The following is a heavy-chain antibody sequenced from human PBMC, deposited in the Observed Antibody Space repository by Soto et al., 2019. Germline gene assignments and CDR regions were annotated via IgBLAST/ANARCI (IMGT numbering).Heavy chain of an antibody. D-gene: IGHD6-19*01. CDR1: GGSISSYY. V-gene: IGHV4-59*01. Sequence: QVQLQESGPGLVKPSETLSLTCTVSGGSISSYYWSWIRQPPGKGLEWIGSIYYSGSTNYNPSLKSRVTISVDTSKNQFSLKLSSVTAADTAVYYCARDLSGYSSGWHVFGDAFDIWGQGTMVTVSS. J-gene: IGHJ3*02. CDR2: IYYSGST. CDR3: ARDLSGYSSGWHVFGDAFDI.